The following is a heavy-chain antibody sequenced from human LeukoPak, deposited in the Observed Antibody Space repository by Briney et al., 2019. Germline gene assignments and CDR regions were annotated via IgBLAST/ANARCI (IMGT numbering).Heavy chain of an antibody. CDR3: AKMHPFPENWFDP. Sequence: SETLSLTCTVSGGSISRGSFFWSWIRQPARKGLEWIGRIYPTGSTNYNPSLKSRVTISLDTSKNQFSLKLTSVTAADTAVYYCAKMHPFPENWFDPWGQGTLVTVSS. J-gene: IGHJ5*02. CDR2: IYPTGST. CDR1: GGSISRGSFF. V-gene: IGHV4-61*02. D-gene: IGHD1-14*01.